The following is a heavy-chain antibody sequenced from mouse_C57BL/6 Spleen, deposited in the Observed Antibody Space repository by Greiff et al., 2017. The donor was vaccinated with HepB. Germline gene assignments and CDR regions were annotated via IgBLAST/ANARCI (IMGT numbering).Heavy chain of an antibody. CDR2: INPNNGGT. Sequence: EVQLQQSGPELVKPGASVKISCKASGYTFTDYYMNWVKQSHGKSLEWIGDINPNNGGTSYNQKFKGKATLTVDKSSSTAYMELRSLTSEDSAVYYCARPYYGNLFAYWGQGTLVTVSA. J-gene: IGHJ3*01. CDR3: ARPYYGNLFAY. D-gene: IGHD2-10*01. V-gene: IGHV1-26*01. CDR1: GYTFTDYY.